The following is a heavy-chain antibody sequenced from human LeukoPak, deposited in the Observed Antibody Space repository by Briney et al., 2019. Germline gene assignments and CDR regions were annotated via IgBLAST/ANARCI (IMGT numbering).Heavy chain of an antibody. D-gene: IGHD5-12*01. CDR2: ISYDGSNK. CDR3: ASGGYSGYENRD. Sequence: PGGSLRLSCAASGFTFSSYAMHWVRQAPGKGLEWVAVISYDGSNKYYADSVKGRFTISRDNSKNTQYLQMNSLRAEDTAVYYCASGGYSGYENRDWGQGTLVTVSS. V-gene: IGHV3-30*04. CDR1: GFTFSSYA. J-gene: IGHJ4*02.